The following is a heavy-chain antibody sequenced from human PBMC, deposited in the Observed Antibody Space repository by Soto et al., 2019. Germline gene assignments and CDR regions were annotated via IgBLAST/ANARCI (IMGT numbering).Heavy chain of an antibody. Sequence: QVRLVQSGAEVKKTGCSVKVSCEASGTTFSNFAIGWVRHAPGQGLEWMGGIILPFGTPNYAQKFQGRVTISADESMTTAYMELRGLRSEDTAVYYCVRGPDYEGYFDYWGQGTLVTVSS. V-gene: IGHV1-69*12. CDR2: IILPFGTP. D-gene: IGHD3-22*01. J-gene: IGHJ4*02. CDR3: VRGPDYEGYFDY. CDR1: GTTFSNFA.